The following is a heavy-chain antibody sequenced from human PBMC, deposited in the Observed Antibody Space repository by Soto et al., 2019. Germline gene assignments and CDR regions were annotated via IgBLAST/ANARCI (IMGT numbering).Heavy chain of an antibody. CDR3: ARGNPSVWFGEPDFDY. D-gene: IGHD3-10*01. CDR2: IYYSGST. CDR1: GGSISSYY. V-gene: IGHV4-59*01. J-gene: IGHJ4*02. Sequence: PSETLSLTCTVSGGSISSYYWSWIRQPPGKGLGWIGYIYYSGSTNYNPSLKSRVTIPVDTSKNQFSLKLSSVTAADTAVYYCARGNPSVWFGEPDFDYWGQGTLVTVSS.